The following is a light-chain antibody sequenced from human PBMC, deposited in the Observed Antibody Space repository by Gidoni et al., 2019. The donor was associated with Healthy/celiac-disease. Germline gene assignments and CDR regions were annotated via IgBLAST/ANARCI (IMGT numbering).Light chain of an antibody. CDR3: QQSYSTLWT. V-gene: IGKV1-39*01. CDR1: QSISSY. J-gene: IGKJ1*01. Sequence: DIQMTQSPSSLSASVGDRVTITCRASQSISSYFNWYQQKPGKAPKLLIYAASSLQSGVPSRFSGSGSGTDFTLTISSLQPEDFATYYCQQSYSTLWTFXQXTKVEIK. CDR2: AAS.